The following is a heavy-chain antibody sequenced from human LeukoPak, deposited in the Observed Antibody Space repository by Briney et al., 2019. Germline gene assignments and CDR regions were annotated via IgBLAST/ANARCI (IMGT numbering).Heavy chain of an antibody. Sequence: SLRLSCEASGFSFDDYAMPWVRQTPGKGLEWVSGISWNSGSIVYAGCEKGRFTIYRENDKNYVYVQMNSLRTEDTALYYCAKGSYGNSYYYMYVWGKGTTVTVSS. V-gene: IGHV3-9*01. CDR1: GFSFDDYA. D-gene: IGHD4-17*01. J-gene: IGHJ6*03. CDR2: ISWNSGSI. CDR3: AKGSYGNSYYYMYV.